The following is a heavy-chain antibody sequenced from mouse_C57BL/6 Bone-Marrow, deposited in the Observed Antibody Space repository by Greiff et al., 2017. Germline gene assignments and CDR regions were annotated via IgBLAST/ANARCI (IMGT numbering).Heavy chain of an antibody. CDR2: IDPETGGT. CDR3: TGCYYGSSYGDYAMDY. CDR1: GYTFTDYE. Sequence: QVQLQQSGAELVRPGASVTLSCKASGYTFTDYEMHWVKQTPVHGLEWIGAIDPETGGTAYNQKFKGKAILTADKSSSTAYMELRSLTSEDSAVYYCTGCYYGSSYGDYAMDYWGQGTSVTVSS. D-gene: IGHD1-1*01. V-gene: IGHV1-15*01. J-gene: IGHJ4*01.